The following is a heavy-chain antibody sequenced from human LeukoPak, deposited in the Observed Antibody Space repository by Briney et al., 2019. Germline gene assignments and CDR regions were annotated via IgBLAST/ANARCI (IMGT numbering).Heavy chain of an antibody. CDR1: GYDFSTFG. J-gene: IGHJ3*02. V-gene: IGHV1-18*01. CDR2: ISAYHGKT. CDR3: ARDSPFMVPGTGDAFDI. D-gene: IGHD6-19*01. Sequence: GASVKVSCKASGYDFSTFGISWVRQAPGEGLEWMGWISAYHGKTNFPQRFQGRVTLTTETSTSTAYMELRSLSSDDTAIYYCARDSPFMVPGTGDAFDIWGQGTMVSVSS.